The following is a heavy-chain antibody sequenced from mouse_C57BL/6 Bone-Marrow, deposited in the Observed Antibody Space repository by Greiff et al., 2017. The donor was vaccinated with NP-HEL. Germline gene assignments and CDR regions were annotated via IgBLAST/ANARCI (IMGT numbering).Heavy chain of an antibody. CDR1: GYTFTSYW. J-gene: IGHJ1*03. Sequence: VQLQQSGAELVKPGASVKMSCKASGYTFTSYWITWVKQRPGQGLEWIGDIYPGSGSTNYNEKFKSKATLTVDTSSSTAYMQLSSLTSEDSAVYYCAGLWFPYWYFDVWGTGTTVTVSS. D-gene: IGHD2-2*01. CDR3: AGLWFPYWYFDV. V-gene: IGHV1-55*01. CDR2: IYPGSGST.